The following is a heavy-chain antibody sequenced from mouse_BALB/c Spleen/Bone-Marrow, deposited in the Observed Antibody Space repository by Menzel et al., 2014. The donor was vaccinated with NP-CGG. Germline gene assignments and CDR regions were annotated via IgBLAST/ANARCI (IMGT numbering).Heavy chain of an antibody. V-gene: IGHV1-7*01. D-gene: IGHD2-1*01. CDR1: GYTFTNSW. J-gene: IGHJ3*01. Sequence: QVQLQQSGAELAKPGASVKMSCKASGYTFTNSWMHWVKQRPGQGLEWIGYINPSSGYTNYNQKFKDKATLTADKSSSTAYMQLSSLTSDDSAVYYCARESYGNWFAYWGQGTLVTVSA. CDR2: INPSSGYT. CDR3: ARESYGNWFAY.